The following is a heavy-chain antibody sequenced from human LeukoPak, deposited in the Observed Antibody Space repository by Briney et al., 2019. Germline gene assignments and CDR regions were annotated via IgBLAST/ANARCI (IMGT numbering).Heavy chain of an antibody. J-gene: IGHJ4*02. V-gene: IGHV3-53*01. CDR3: ARGNWGGYPYYFDY. D-gene: IGHD3-16*01. CDR2: IYSGGST. Sequence: PGGSLRLSCAASGFTFSSYGMSWVRQAPGKGLEWVSVIYSGGSTYYADSVKGRFTISRDNSKNTLYLQMNSLRAEDTAVYYCARGNWGGYPYYFDYWGQGTLVTVSS. CDR1: GFTFSSYG.